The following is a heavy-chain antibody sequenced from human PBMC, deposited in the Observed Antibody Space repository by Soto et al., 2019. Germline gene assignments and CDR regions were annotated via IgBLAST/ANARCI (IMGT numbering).Heavy chain of an antibody. CDR2: IWYDGSNK. Sequence: QVQLVESGGGVVQPGRSLRLSCAASGFTFSSYGMHWVRQAPGKGLEWVAVIWYDGSNKYYADSVKGRFTISRDNSKNTLYRQMNSLRAEDTAVYYCARDRANGGATDYWGQGTLVTVSS. V-gene: IGHV3-33*01. D-gene: IGHD1-26*01. CDR3: ARDRANGGATDY. CDR1: GFTFSSYG. J-gene: IGHJ4*02.